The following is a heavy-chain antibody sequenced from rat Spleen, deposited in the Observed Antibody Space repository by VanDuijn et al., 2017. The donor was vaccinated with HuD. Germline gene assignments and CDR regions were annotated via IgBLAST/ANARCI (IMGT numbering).Heavy chain of an antibody. Sequence: EVQLVESGGGLVQPGRSLKLSCAASGFTSSDYYMAWVRLAPTKGLEWVATITYDGSSTYYRDSVKGRFTISRDNAKSTLYLQMDSLRSEDTATYYCARSVFDYWGQGVMVTVSS. CDR1: GFTSSDYY. V-gene: IGHV5-29*01. CDR3: ARSVFDY. CDR2: ITYDGSST. J-gene: IGHJ2*01.